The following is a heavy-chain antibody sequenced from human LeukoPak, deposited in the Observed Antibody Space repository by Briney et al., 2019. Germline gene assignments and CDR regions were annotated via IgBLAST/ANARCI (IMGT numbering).Heavy chain of an antibody. CDR3: ARVVTPRYCSSTSCYWKGWFDP. Sequence: ASVKVSCKASGYTFTSYGISWVRQAPGQGLEWMGWISAYNGNTNYAQKLQGRVTMTTDTSTSTAYMELSSLRSEDTAVYYCARVVTPRYCSSTSCYWKGWFDPWGQGTLVTVSS. CDR2: ISAYNGNT. V-gene: IGHV1-18*01. CDR1: GYTFTSYG. J-gene: IGHJ5*02. D-gene: IGHD2-2*01.